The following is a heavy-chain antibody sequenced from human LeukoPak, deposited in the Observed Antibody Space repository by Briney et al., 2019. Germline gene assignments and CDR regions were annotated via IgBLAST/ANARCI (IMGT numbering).Heavy chain of an antibody. Sequence: EASVKVSCKASGYTFTSYYMHWVRQAPGQGLEWMGIINPSGGSTSYAQKFQGRVTMTRDTSTSTVYMELSSLRSEDTAVYYCAREAGFWSGYYRRWFDPWGQGTLVTVSS. J-gene: IGHJ5*02. CDR3: AREAGFWSGYYRRWFDP. CDR2: INPSGGST. V-gene: IGHV1-46*01. CDR1: GYTFTSYY. D-gene: IGHD3-3*01.